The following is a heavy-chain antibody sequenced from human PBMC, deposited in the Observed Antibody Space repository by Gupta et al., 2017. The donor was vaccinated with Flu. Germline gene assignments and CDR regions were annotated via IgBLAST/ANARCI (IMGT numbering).Heavy chain of an antibody. J-gene: IGHJ4*02. Sequence: QVQLQESGPGLVKPSQTLSLTCTVSGGSISSGSYYWSWIRQPAGKGLEWIGRIYTSGSTNYNPSLKSRVTISVDTSKNQFSLKLSSVTAADTAVYYCAREYYDYVWGSYPLDYWGQGTLVTVSS. CDR1: GGSISSGSYY. CDR3: AREYYDYVWGSYPLDY. V-gene: IGHV4-61*02. CDR2: IYTSGST. D-gene: IGHD3-16*02.